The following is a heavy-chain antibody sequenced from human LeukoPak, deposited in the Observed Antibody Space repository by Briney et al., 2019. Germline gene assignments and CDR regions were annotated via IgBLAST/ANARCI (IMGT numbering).Heavy chain of an antibody. Sequence: VASVKVSCKASGYTFTSYGISWVRQAPGQGLEWMGWISAYNGNTNYAQKLQGRVTMTTDTSTSTAYMELRSLRSDDTAVYYCARLGYYDFWSGYYWPYYFDYWGQGTLVTVSS. J-gene: IGHJ4*02. CDR3: ARLGYYDFWSGYYWPYYFDY. CDR1: GYTFTSYG. D-gene: IGHD3-3*01. V-gene: IGHV1-18*01. CDR2: ISAYNGNT.